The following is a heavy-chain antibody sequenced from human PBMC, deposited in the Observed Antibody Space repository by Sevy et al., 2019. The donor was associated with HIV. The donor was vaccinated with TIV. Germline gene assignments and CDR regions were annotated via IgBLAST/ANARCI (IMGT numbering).Heavy chain of an antibody. CDR2: ISYDGGNK. V-gene: IGHV3-30-3*01. J-gene: IGHJ4*02. D-gene: IGHD3-10*01. CDR1: GFTFNTYA. Sequence: GGSLRLSCAASGFTFNTYAMHWVRQAPGKGLDWLTFISYDGGNKYYADSVKGRFTISRDNSKSMVYLQMNSLRAEDTALYYCASAPQGGSDVITPPDYGGQGTLVTVSS. CDR3: ASAPQGGSDVITPPDY.